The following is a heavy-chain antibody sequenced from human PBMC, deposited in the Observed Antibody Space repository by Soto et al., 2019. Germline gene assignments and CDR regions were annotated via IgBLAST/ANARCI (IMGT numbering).Heavy chain of an antibody. CDR2: ISYDGSNK. V-gene: IGHV3-30*18. CDR1: GFTFSSYG. D-gene: IGHD5-18*01. Sequence: GGSLRLSCAASGFTFSSYGMHWVRQAPGKGLEWVAVISYDGSNKYYADSVKGRFTISRDNSKNTLYLQMNSLRAEDTAVYYCAKDQGAMGDYYYYGMDVWGQGTTVTVSS. J-gene: IGHJ6*02. CDR3: AKDQGAMGDYYYYGMDV.